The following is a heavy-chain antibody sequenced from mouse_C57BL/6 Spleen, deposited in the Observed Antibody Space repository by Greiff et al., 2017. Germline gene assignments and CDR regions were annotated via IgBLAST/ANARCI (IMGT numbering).Heavy chain of an antibody. J-gene: IGHJ4*01. CDR1: GFSLTSYG. CDR2: IWSGGST. Sequence: VQLQESGPGLVQPSQSLSITCTVSGFSLTSYGVHWVRQSPGKGLEWLGVIWSGGSTDYNAAFISRLSISKDNSKSQVFFKMNSQQADDTAIYYCARGKEYYGSSYDYYAMDYWGQGTSVTVSS. V-gene: IGHV2-2*01. D-gene: IGHD1-1*01. CDR3: ARGKEYYGSSYDYYAMDY.